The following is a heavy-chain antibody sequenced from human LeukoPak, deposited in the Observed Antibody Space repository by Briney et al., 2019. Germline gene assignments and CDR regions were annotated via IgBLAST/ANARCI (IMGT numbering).Heavy chain of an antibody. D-gene: IGHD4-17*01. V-gene: IGHV3-9*01. Sequence: SLRLSCVVSGFTFADYAIHWVRQAPGKGLEWVSVISCADGVIEYAASFKGRFTISTDNAKNSLYLQMNSLRPEDTALYYCGKDISNETTGDTTIDDWGQGTLVTVSS. CDR1: GFTFADYA. CDR2: ISCADGVI. J-gene: IGHJ4*01. CDR3: GKDISNETTGDTTIDD.